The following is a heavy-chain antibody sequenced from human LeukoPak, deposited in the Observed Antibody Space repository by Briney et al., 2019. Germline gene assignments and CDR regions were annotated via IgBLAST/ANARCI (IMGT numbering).Heavy chain of an antibody. D-gene: IGHD3-3*01. CDR3: ARDQRRGDFWSGYSTGFFDF. CDR2: INPDNGNT. Sequence: GASVKVSCKASNYIFNNYGITWVRQAPGQGLEWMGWINPDNGNTNYAQKLQGRVTMTTDTSTSTAYMELRSLISDDTAVYFCARDQRRGDFWSGYSTGFFDFWGQGTLVTVSS. J-gene: IGHJ4*02. V-gene: IGHV1-18*01. CDR1: NYIFNNYG.